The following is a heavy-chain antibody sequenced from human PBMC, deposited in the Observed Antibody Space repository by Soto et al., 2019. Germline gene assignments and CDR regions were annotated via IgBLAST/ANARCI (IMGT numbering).Heavy chain of an antibody. D-gene: IGHD6-13*01. V-gene: IGHV3-30*18. J-gene: IGHJ6*03. Sequence: GGSLRLSCAASGFTFSNYGMHWVRQAPGKGLEWVAVISYDGSSKYYADSVKGRFSISRDNSKNTVYLQMSSLRAEDTAVYYCAKDKHGLYSSSSTYHDYYYMDVWGKGTTVTVSS. CDR1: GFTFSNYG. CDR3: AKDKHGLYSSSSTYHDYYYMDV. CDR2: ISYDGSSK.